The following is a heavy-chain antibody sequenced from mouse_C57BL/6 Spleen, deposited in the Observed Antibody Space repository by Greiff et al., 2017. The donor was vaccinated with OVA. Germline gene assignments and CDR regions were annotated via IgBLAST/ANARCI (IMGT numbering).Heavy chain of an antibody. D-gene: IGHD2-4*01. Sequence: VQLQQSGPELVKPGASVKISCKASGYAFSSSWMNWVKQRPGKGLEWIGRIYPGDGDTNYNGKFKGKATLTADKSSSTAYMQLSSLTSEDSAVYFCARWGDYPAWFAYWGQGTLVTVSA. CDR3: ARWGDYPAWFAY. CDR2: IYPGDGDT. CDR1: GYAFSSSW. V-gene: IGHV1-82*01. J-gene: IGHJ3*01.